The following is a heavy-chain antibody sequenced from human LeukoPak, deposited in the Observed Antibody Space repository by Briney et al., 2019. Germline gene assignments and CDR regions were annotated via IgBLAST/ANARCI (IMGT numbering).Heavy chain of an antibody. D-gene: IGHD1-26*01. V-gene: IGHV3-64*02. J-gene: IGHJ4*02. Sequence: GGSLRLSCAASGFTFSDYAIHWVRQGPGKGLEYVSAISSNGAKTFYAEPVKGRFTISRDNSDNTVDLQMDSLRVEDMGVYYCARGRGGSYDSWGQGILVTVSS. CDR1: GFTFSDYA. CDR3: ARGRGGSYDS. CDR2: ISSNGAKT.